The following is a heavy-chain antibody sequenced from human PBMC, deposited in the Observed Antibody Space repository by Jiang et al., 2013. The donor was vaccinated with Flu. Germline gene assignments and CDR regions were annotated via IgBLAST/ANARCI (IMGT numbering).Heavy chain of an antibody. Sequence: GAEVKKPGESLKISCKGSGYSFSNDWIGWVRQMPGKGLEWMGIIYPGDSDTIYSPSFQGQVTISVDKSISTAYLQWGSLKASDSAIYFXARRGEMATIWPASLEKSYFFDYWGQG. CDR2: IYPGDSDT. D-gene: IGHD5-24*01. V-gene: IGHV5-51*01. CDR1: GYSFSNDW. CDR3: ARRGEMATIWPASLEKSYFFDY. J-gene: IGHJ4*01.